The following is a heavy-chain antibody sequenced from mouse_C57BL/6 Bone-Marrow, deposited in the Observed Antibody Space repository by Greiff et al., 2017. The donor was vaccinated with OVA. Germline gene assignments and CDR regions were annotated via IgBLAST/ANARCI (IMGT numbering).Heavy chain of an antibody. V-gene: IGHV1-81*01. Sequence: VKLQESGAELARPGASVKLSCKASGYTFTSYGISWVKQRTGQGLEWIGEIYPRSGNTYYNEKFKGKATLTADKSSSTAYMELRSLTSEDSAVYFCARRGYYYGSRGAMDYWGQGTSVTVSS. CDR1: GYTFTSYG. D-gene: IGHD1-1*01. J-gene: IGHJ4*01. CDR2: IYPRSGNT. CDR3: ARRGYYYGSRGAMDY.